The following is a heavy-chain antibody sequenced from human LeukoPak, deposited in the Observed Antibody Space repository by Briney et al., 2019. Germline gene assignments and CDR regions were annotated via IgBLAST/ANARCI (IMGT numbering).Heavy chain of an antibody. J-gene: IGHJ4*02. D-gene: IGHD3-10*01. V-gene: IGHV4-30-4*08. CDR3: ASSYYGSGSSFTFDY. Sequence: SETLSLTCTVSGGSISSGDYYWSWIRQPPGKGLELIGYIYYSGSTYYNPSLKSRVTISVDTSKNQFSLKLSSVTAADTAVYYCASSYYGSGSSFTFDYWGQGTLVTVSS. CDR1: GGSISSGDYY. CDR2: IYYSGST.